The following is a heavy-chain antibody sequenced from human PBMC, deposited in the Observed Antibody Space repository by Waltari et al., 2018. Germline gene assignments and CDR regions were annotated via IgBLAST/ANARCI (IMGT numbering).Heavy chain of an antibody. Sequence: QVQLQESGPGLVKPSETLSLTCTVSGGSISSYYWSWIRQPPGKGLEWIGYIYYSGSTNYNPSLKSRVTISVDTSKNQFSLKLSSVTAVDTAVYYCARVIAVAGTGWFDPWGQGTLVTVSS. D-gene: IGHD6-19*01. CDR3: ARVIAVAGTGWFDP. CDR2: IYYSGST. J-gene: IGHJ5*02. V-gene: IGHV4-59*01. CDR1: GGSISSYY.